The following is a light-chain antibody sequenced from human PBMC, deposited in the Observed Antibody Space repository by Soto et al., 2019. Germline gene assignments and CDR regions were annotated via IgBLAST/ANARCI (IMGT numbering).Light chain of an antibody. Sequence: QPVLTQPPSVSGAPGQRVTISCTGSSSNIGAGYDVHWYQQLPGTAPKLLIYGNSNRPSGVPDRFSGSKSGTSASLAITGLQAEDEPDYYCQSYDSSLSGSYVFGTGTKVTVL. CDR2: GNS. CDR3: QSYDSSLSGSYV. CDR1: SSNIGAGYD. J-gene: IGLJ1*01. V-gene: IGLV1-40*01.